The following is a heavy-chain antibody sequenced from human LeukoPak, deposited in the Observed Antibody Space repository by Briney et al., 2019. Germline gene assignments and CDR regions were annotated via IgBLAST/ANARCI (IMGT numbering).Heavy chain of an antibody. J-gene: IGHJ5*02. D-gene: IGHD3-16*02. Sequence: PSETLSLTCAVSGGSISSGGYSWSWIRQPPGKGLEWIGYIYHSGSTYYNPSLKSRVTISVDRSKNQFSLKLSSVTAADTAVYYCARGDYDYVWGSYRYNWFDPWGQETLVTVSS. CDR2: IYHSGST. V-gene: IGHV4-30-2*01. CDR1: GGSISSGGYS. CDR3: ARGDYDYVWGSYRYNWFDP.